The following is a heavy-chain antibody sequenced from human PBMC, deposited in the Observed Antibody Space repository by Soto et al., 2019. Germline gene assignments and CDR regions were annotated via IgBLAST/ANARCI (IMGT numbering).Heavy chain of an antibody. Sequence: QVQLVESGGGVVQPGRSLRLSCAASGFTFSSYAMHWVRQAPGKGLEWVAVISYDGSNKYYADSVKGRFTISRDNSKNTLYLQMNSLGAEDTAVYYCARERVDEGFDYWGQGTLVTVSS. CDR3: ARERVDEGFDY. V-gene: IGHV3-30-3*01. J-gene: IGHJ4*02. CDR2: ISYDGSNK. CDR1: GFTFSSYA.